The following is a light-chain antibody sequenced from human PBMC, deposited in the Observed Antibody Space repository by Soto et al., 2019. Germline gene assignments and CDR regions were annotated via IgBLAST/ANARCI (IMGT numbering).Light chain of an antibody. CDR1: SSDVGSYNL. CDR3: CPYAGSSTSVV. J-gene: IGLJ2*01. CDR2: EGS. Sequence: QSVLTQPASVSGSPGQSITISCTGTSSDVGSYNLVSWYQQHPGKAPKLMIYEGSKRPSGVSNRFSGSKSGNTASLTISGLQAEDEADYYCCPYAGSSTSVVFGGGTKLTVL. V-gene: IGLV2-23*01.